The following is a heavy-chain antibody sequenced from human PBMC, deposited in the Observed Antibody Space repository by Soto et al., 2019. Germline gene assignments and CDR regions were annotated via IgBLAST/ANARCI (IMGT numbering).Heavy chain of an antibody. CDR1: VFTFVTYS. CDR3: ATESNAWHLESGLEV. V-gene: IGHV3-21*01. CDR2: ISSRSDI. J-gene: IGHJ6*01. Sequence: GLSXRLSCLCSVFTFVTYSINLFRQAPGKGLEFVSSISSRSDIYYADSVKGRFTISRDNAKNSVSLQMNSLRAEDTAVYYCATESNAWHLESGLEVWGPGTTLKVYS. D-gene: IGHD2-8*01.